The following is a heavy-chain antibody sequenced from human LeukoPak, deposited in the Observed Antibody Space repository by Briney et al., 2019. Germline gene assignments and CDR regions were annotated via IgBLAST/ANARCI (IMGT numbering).Heavy chain of an antibody. CDR2: ISWNSGSI. V-gene: IGHV3-9*01. CDR3: AKGKERYYGSGSNY. J-gene: IGHJ4*02. D-gene: IGHD3-10*01. Sequence: GGSLRLSCAASGFTFGDYAMHWVRQAPGKGLEWVSGISWNSGSIGYADSVKGRFTISRDNAKNSLYLQMNSLRAEDTALYYCAKGKERYYGSGSNYWGQGTLVTVSS. CDR1: GFTFGDYA.